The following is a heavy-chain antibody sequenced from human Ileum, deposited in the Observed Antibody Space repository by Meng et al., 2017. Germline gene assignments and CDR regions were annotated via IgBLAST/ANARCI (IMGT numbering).Heavy chain of an antibody. Sequence: QVQFVQSGPEVKKAGASVRISCKASGFTFSNYAIYWVRQAPGQSLEWLGWIHAGSGDTKFSQTFQGRLTFDRDTSADTVYMELSSLTSGDRAVYYCGRGRASFYFDFLGQGTLVTVSS. CDR3: GRGRASFYFDF. CDR1: GFTFSNYA. CDR2: IHAGSGDT. V-gene: IGHV1-3*01. J-gene: IGHJ4*01. D-gene: IGHD6-6*01.